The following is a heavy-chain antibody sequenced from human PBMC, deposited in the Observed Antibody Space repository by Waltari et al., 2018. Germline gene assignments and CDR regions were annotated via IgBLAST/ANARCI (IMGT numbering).Heavy chain of an antibody. Sequence: QLQLQESGPGLVKPSETLSLTCTVSGGSISSSSYYWGWIRQPPGKGLEWIGSIYYSGRTYYNPSLKSRVTISVDTSKNQFSLKLSSVTAADTAVYYCARSHSSGGTGGAFDIWGQGTMVTVSS. CDR1: GGSISSSSYY. D-gene: IGHD6-19*01. CDR2: IYYSGRT. V-gene: IGHV4-39*01. J-gene: IGHJ3*02. CDR3: ARSHSSGGTGGAFDI.